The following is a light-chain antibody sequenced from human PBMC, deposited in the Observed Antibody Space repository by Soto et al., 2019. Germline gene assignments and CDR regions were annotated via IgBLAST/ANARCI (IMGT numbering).Light chain of an antibody. CDR1: QSVSTY. Sequence: EIVLTQSPATLSLSPGETATLSCRASQSVSTYLAWYQHKPGQAPRLLIYAASNRATGIPARFSGSGSGTDFTLTISSLEPEDFAVYYCQQRDTWPPFTFGPGTKVDVK. CDR2: AAS. J-gene: IGKJ3*01. V-gene: IGKV3-11*01. CDR3: QQRDTWPPFT.